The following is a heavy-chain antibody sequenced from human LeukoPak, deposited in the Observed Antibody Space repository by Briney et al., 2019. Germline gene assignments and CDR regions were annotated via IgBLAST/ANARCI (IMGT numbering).Heavy chain of an antibody. CDR1: GGSISSYY. J-gene: IGHJ6*03. D-gene: IGHD2-2*01. CDR3: AGGYQPLLPYYYYYYMDV. CDR2: IYTSGST. Sequence: SETLSLTRTVSGGSISSYYWSWIQQPAGKGLEWIGRIYTSGSTNYNPSLKSRVTISVDTSKNQFSLKLSSVTAADTAVYYCAGGYQPLLPYYYYYYMDVWGKGTTVTVSS. V-gene: IGHV4-4*07.